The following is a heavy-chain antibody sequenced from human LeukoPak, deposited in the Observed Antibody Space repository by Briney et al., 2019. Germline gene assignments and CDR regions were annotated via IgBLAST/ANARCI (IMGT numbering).Heavy chain of an antibody. J-gene: IGHJ4*02. CDR1: GCTFSGYA. CDR3: ARESSGYYAY. CDR2: IIPIFGTA. D-gene: IGHD3-22*01. V-gene: IGHV1-69*13. Sequence: GASVKVSCKASGCTFSGYAISWVRQAPGQGLEWMGGIIPIFGTANYAQKFQGRVTITADESTSTAYMELSSLRSEDTAVYYCARESSGYYAYWGQGTLVTVSS.